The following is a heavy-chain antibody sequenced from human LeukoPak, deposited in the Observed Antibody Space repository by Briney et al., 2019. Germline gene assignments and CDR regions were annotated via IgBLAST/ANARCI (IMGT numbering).Heavy chain of an antibody. CDR3: ASLNSSGYYSIDY. Sequence: GVSLQISCQGSGYIFTSYWIGWVRPMSGKGLEWMGIIYPGDSDTRYSPSFQGPSTISADKSISTAYLQWSSLKASDTAMYYCASLNSSGYYSIDYWGQGTLVTVSS. V-gene: IGHV5-51*01. D-gene: IGHD3-22*01. CDR1: GYIFTSYW. CDR2: IYPGDSDT. J-gene: IGHJ4*02.